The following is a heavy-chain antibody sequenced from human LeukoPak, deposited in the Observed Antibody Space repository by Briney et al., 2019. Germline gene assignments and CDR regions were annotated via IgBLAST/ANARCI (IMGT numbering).Heavy chain of an antibody. J-gene: IGHJ6*02. CDR3: ARLHGGNSFYYYGMDV. Sequence: GGSRRLSCAASGFTVSSNYMSWVRQAPGKGREWVSVIYSGGSTYYADSVKGRFTISRDNSKNTLYLQMNSLRAEDTAVYYCARLHGGNSFYYYGMDVWGQGTTVTVSS. V-gene: IGHV3-53*01. CDR1: GFTVSSNY. D-gene: IGHD4-23*01. CDR2: IYSGGST.